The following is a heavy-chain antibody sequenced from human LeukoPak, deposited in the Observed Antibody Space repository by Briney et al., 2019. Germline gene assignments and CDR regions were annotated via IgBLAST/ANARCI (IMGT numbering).Heavy chain of an antibody. CDR1: GFTVSSNY. CDR2: IYSGGST. CDR3: AGLHFSGSSALSSLDY. D-gene: IGHD1-26*01. V-gene: IGHV3-66*01. J-gene: IGHJ4*02. Sequence: GGSLRLSCAASGFTVSSNYMSWVRQAPGKGLEWVSTIYSGGSTYYADSVKGRFTTSRDNSEITLYLQINSLRAEDTAVYYCAGLHFSGSSALSSLDYWGQGTLVTVSS.